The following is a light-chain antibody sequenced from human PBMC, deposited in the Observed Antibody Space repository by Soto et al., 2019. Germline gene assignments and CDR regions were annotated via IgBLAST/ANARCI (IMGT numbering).Light chain of an antibody. CDR2: DAS. Sequence: EIVVTQSPATLSLSPGDRGTLSCRASQRVSSYLAWYQQKPGQAPRPLIYDASNRATGIPARFSGSGSGTDFPLTISSLEPEDFAVYYSHQRSNWPRYTFGQWTKLEIK. CDR1: QRVSSY. J-gene: IGKJ2*01. CDR3: HQRSNWPRYT. V-gene: IGKV3-11*01.